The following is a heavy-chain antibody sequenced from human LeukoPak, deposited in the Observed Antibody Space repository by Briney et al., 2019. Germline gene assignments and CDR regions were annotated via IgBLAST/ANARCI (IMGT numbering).Heavy chain of an antibody. CDR3: ARQMATKYYFDY. J-gene: IGHJ4*02. V-gene: IGHV5-51*01. D-gene: IGHD5-24*01. CDR2: IYPGDSYT. Sequence: GASLQISCKGSGYSFTSYWIGWVRQMPGKGLEWMGIIYPGDSYTTYSPSFQGQVTISADKSISTAYLQWSSLKASDTAMYYCARQMATKYYFDYWGQGTLVTVSS. CDR1: GYSFTSYW.